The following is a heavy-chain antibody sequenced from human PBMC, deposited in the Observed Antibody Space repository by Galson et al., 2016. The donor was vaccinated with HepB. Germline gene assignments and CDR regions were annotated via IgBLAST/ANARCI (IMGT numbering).Heavy chain of an antibody. CDR2: ISRSSSTI. V-gene: IGHV3-48*02. D-gene: IGHD1-26*01. CDR3: ARETIVGAMIDY. CDR1: GFTFSSYS. Sequence: SLRLSCAASGFTFSSYSMNWVRQAPGKGLEWVSYISRSSSTIYNADSVKGRFAISRDNAKNSLYLQMNSLRDEDTAVYYCARETIVGAMIDYWGQGTLVTVSS. J-gene: IGHJ4*02.